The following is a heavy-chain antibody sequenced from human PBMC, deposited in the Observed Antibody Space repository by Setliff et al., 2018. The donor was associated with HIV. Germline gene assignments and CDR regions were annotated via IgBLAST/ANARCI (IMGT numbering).Heavy chain of an antibody. V-gene: IGHV3-53*01. CDR1: GFTVSRLY. CDR2: IYSDGSS. CDR3: AKGFRPVDTALVSGPTY. J-gene: IGHJ4*02. D-gene: IGHD5-18*01. Sequence: GSLRLSCAASGFTVSRLYMSLVRQAPGKGLEWVSVIYSDGSSYYADSVRGRFTISRDNYKNTLYLQMNSLRPEDTAVYYCAKGFRPVDTALVSGPTYWGQGIQVTVSS.